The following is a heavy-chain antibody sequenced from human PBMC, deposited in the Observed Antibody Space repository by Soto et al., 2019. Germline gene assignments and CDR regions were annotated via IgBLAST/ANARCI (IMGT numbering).Heavy chain of an antibody. CDR1: GFTFSTDS. CDR3: AGFFGSGFDY. V-gene: IGHV3-48*02. Sequence: EVQLVESGGGLVQPGGSLRLSCVASGFTFSTDSMNWVRQAPGKGLEWVAHISTSGATRYYADSVKGRFTISRDNAKTSLYLQMDSLRNVDTAGYYCAGFFGSGFDYWGQGSLVTVSS. D-gene: IGHD6-19*01. CDR2: ISTSGATR. J-gene: IGHJ4*02.